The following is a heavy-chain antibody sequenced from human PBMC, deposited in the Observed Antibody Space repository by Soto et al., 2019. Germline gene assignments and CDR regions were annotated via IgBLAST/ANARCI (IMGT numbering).Heavy chain of an antibody. D-gene: IGHD2-2*01. V-gene: IGHV3-33*01. J-gene: IGHJ3*02. CDR2: IWFDGSDK. CDR3: ARLYCSSSSCYSVGAFDI. Sequence: LRLSCAASGFTFISYGMHWVRQAPGKGLEWVALIWFDGSDKYYVDSVKGRFTISRDNSKNTVHLQMNSLRVEDTAVYYCARLYCSSSSCYSVGAFDIRGQGTVVTVSS. CDR1: GFTFISYG.